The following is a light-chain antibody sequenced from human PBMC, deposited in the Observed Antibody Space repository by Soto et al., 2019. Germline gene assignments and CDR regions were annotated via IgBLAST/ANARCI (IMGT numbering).Light chain of an antibody. CDR1: QSVSSN. J-gene: IGKJ4*01. Sequence: EIVMTQSPGTLSLSLGETATLSCGASQSVSSNLAWYQQNPGQAPRLLIYGASTRATDIPARFSGSGSGTEFTLTISGLQSEDFAVYYCQQYHNWVTFGG. CDR3: QQYHNWVT. CDR2: GAS. V-gene: IGKV3D-15*01.